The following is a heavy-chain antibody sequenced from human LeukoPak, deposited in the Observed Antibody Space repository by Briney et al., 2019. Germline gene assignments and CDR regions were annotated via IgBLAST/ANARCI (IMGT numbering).Heavy chain of an antibody. V-gene: IGHV3-23*01. D-gene: IGHD3-3*01. J-gene: IGHJ6*03. CDR3: AAGIGSYYYYMDA. Sequence: PGVSLRLSCAASGFTFSSYAMSWVRQAPGKGLEWVSAISGSGGSTYYADSVKGRFTISRDNSKNTLYLQMNSLRAEDTAVYYCAAGIGSYYYYMDAWGKGTTVTVSS. CDR2: ISGSGGST. CDR1: GFTFSSYA.